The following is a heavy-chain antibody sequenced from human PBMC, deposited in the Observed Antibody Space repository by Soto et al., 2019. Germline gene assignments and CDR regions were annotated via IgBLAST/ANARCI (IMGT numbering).Heavy chain of an antibody. J-gene: IGHJ4*02. V-gene: IGHV4-34*01. Sequence: TSETLSLTCAVYGGSFSGYYWSWIRQPPGKGLEWIGEINHSGSTNYNPSLRSRVTISVDTSKNQFSLKLSSVTAADTAVYYCARGMVGSSFHFDYWGQGTLVTVSS. CDR3: ARGMVGSSFHFDY. CDR1: GGSFSGYY. D-gene: IGHD6-6*01. CDR2: INHSGST.